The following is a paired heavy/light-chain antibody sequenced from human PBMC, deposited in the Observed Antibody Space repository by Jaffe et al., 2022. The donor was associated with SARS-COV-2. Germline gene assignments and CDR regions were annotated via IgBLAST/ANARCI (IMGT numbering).Heavy chain of an antibody. J-gene: IGHJ3*02. Sequence: QVQLQESGPGLVKPSETLSLTCSVSGGSISNYYWSWIRQPPGKGLEWIGNIYYSGSAYYTPSLKSRVTISVDTSKNQFSLRLISVTAADTAVYFCARDGVPNAFDIWGQGTMVTVSS. CDR3: ARDGVPNAFDI. CDR2: IYYSGSA. CDR1: GGSISNYY. V-gene: IGHV4-59*01. D-gene: IGHD1-1*01.
Light chain of an antibody. CDR2: EVS. CDR1: SSDVGGYDY. CDR3: SSYAGSSNKL. J-gene: IGLJ2*01. Sequence: QSALTQPPSASGSPGQSVTISCTGTSSDVGGYDYVSWYQQHPGKAPKLMIYEVSKRPSGVPDRFSGSKSGNTASLTVSGLQAEDEADYYCSSYAGSSNKLFGGGTKLTVL. V-gene: IGLV2-8*01.